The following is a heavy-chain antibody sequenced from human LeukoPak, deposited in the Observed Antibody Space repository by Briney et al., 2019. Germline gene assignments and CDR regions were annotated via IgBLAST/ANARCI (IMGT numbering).Heavy chain of an antibody. CDR3: ASSITIYGVVSRFDY. CDR1: GFTFNTYW. CDR2: IHSDGRST. J-gene: IGHJ4*02. D-gene: IGHD3-3*01. Sequence: PGGSLRLSCAASGFTFNTYWMHWVRQAPGMGLVCVSHIHSDGRSTNYADSVKGRFTTSRDNAKNTLSLQMNSLRAEDTAVYYCASSITIYGVVSRFDYWGQGTLVTVSS. V-gene: IGHV3-74*01.